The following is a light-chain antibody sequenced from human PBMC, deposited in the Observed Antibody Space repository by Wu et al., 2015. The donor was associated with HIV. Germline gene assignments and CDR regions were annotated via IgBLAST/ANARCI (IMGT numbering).Light chain of an antibody. CDR2: GAS. V-gene: IGKV3-15*01. CDR3: QQYRRSPLT. CDR1: QSLSSN. Sequence: EIVMTQSPDTLSVSPGERATLYCRASQSLSSNLAWYQQKPGQAPRLLIYGASTRAAGIPARFSGSGSGTEFTLTISRLEPEDFAVYYCQQYRRSPLTFGQGTKVEIK. J-gene: IGKJ1*01.